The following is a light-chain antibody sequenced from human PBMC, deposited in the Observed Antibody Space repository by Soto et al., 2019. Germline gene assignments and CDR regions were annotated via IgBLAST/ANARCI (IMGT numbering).Light chain of an antibody. Sequence: QSALTQPPSASGSPGQSVTISCTGTSSDVGGYNYVSWYQQHPGKAPKLMIYEVSKRPSGVPDRFSGSKSGNTASLTVSGLHAEDEADYYCSSYAGSNTVFGGGTKLTVL. V-gene: IGLV2-8*01. CDR2: EVS. J-gene: IGLJ2*01. CDR3: SSYAGSNTV. CDR1: SSDVGGYNY.